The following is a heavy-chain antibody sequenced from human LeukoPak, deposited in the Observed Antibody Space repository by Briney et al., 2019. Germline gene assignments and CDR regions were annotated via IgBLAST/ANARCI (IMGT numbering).Heavy chain of an antibody. CDR1: GFTFSSYS. D-gene: IGHD6-13*01. CDR3: ARWVDGSSWLGRYFDY. V-gene: IGHV3-21*01. J-gene: IGHJ4*02. Sequence: GGSLRLSCAASGFTFSSYSMNWVRQAPGKGLVCVSSISSSSSYIYYADSVKGRFTISRDNAKNSLYLQMNSLRAEDTAVYYCARWVDGSSWLGRYFDYWGQGTLVTVSS. CDR2: ISSSSSYI.